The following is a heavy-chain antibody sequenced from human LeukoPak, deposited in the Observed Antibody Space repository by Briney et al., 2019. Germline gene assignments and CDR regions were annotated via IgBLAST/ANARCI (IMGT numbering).Heavy chain of an antibody. CDR3: ARDQDYYGSGSYSTCPDY. D-gene: IGHD3-10*01. Sequence: GGSLRLSCAASGFTFDDYGMSWVRQAPGKGLEWVSGINWNGGSTGYADSVKGRFTISRDNAKNSLYLQMNSLRAEDTALYYCARDQDYYGSGSYSTCPDYWGQGTLVTVSS. J-gene: IGHJ4*02. CDR2: INWNGGST. V-gene: IGHV3-20*04. CDR1: GFTFDDYG.